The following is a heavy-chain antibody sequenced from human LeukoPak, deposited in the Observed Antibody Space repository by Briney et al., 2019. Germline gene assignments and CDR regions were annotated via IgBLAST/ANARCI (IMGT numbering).Heavy chain of an antibody. CDR3: AREKMDYYYMDV. D-gene: IGHD2-8*01. CDR2: IYSGGST. CDR1: GFTVSSNY. J-gene: IGHJ6*03. Sequence: GGSLRLSCAASGFTVSSNYMSWVRQAPGKGLEWVSVIYSGGSTYYADSVKGRFTISRDNSKNTLYLQMNSLRAEDTAVYYCAREKMDYYYMDVWGKGTTVTVSS. V-gene: IGHV3-53*01.